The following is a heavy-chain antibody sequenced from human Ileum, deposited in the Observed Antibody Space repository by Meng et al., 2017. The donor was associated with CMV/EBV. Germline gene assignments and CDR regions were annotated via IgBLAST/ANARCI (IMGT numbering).Heavy chain of an antibody. CDR3: ARLGQQLVAPPAYFDS. Sequence: VQLGQSGAGVKRPGSSVKVSCKASGGTFSHYGISWIRQTPGQGLEWMGGINPIFGTPNYAQKFQGRITITADESTQTVYMELSSLTADDTALYFCARLGQQLVAPPAYFDSWGQGTLVTVSS. V-gene: IGHV1-69*12. D-gene: IGHD1-1*01. CDR2: INPIFGTP. J-gene: IGHJ4*02. CDR1: GGTFSHYG.